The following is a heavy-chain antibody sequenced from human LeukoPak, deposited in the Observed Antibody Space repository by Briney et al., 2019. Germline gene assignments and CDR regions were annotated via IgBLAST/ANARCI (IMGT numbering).Heavy chain of an antibody. CDR1: GGSISSSSYY. Sequence: SETLSLTCTVSGGSISSSSYYWGWIRQPPGKGLEWFGRIYYSGSTYYNPSRKSRVTISVDTSKNQFSLKLSSVTAADTAVYYCARAKGGWLDYWGQGTLVTVSS. CDR2: IYYSGST. D-gene: IGHD6-19*01. CDR3: ARAKGGWLDY. V-gene: IGHV4-39*07. J-gene: IGHJ4*02.